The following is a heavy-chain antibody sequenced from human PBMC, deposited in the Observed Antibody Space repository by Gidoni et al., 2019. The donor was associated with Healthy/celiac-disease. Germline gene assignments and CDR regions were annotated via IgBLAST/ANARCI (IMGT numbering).Heavy chain of an antibody. CDR3: ARDHRDYDSSGYYRGAYYFDY. CDR2: IIPILGIA. V-gene: IGHV1-69*04. CDR1: GGTFSSYA. Sequence: QVQLVQSGAEVKKPGSSVKVSCKASGGTFSSYAISWVRQAPGQGLEWMGRIIPILGIANYAQKFQGRVTITADKSTSTAYMELSSLRSEDTAVYYCARDHRDYDSSGYYRGAYYFDYWGQGTLVTVSS. D-gene: IGHD3-22*01. J-gene: IGHJ4*02.